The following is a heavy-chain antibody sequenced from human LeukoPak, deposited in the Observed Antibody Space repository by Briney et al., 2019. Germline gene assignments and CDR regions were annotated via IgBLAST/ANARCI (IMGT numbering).Heavy chain of an antibody. D-gene: IGHD3-22*01. CDR3: AREGYDSSGYYQAD. V-gene: IGHV3-48*03. CDR2: ISSSGSTI. Sequence: GGSLRHSCAASGFTFSSYEMNWVRQAPGKGLEWVSYISSSGSTIYYADSVKGRFTISRDNAKNSLYLQMNSLRAEDTAVYYCAREGYDSSGYYQADWGQGTMVTVSS. J-gene: IGHJ3*01. CDR1: GFTFSSYE.